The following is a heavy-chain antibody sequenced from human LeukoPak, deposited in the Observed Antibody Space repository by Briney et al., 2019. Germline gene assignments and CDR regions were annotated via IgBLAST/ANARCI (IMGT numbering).Heavy chain of an antibody. D-gene: IGHD5-12*01. CDR1: GYTFTGYY. CDR2: INAGNGNT. Sequence: GESLKISCKASGYTFTGYYMHWVRQAPGQRLEWMGWINAGNGNTKYSQKFQGRVTIARDTSASTAYMELSSLRSEDTAVYYCARAPPKSGYDYVPSSVDYWGQGTLVTVSS. CDR3: ARAPPKSGYDYVPSSVDY. V-gene: IGHV1-3*01. J-gene: IGHJ4*02.